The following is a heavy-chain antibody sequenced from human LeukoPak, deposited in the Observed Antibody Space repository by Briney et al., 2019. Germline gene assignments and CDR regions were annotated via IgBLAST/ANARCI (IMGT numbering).Heavy chain of an antibody. D-gene: IGHD6-6*01. CDR2: IIPIFGTA. CDR1: GGTFSSYA. J-gene: IGHJ4*02. V-gene: IGHV1-69*05. Sequence: SVKVSCKASGGTFSSYAISWVRQAPGQGLEWMGGIIPIFGTANYAQKFQGRVTITTDESTSTAYMELSSLRSEDTPVYYCARGQGSSSYYFDYWGQGTLVTVSS. CDR3: ARGQGSSSYYFDY.